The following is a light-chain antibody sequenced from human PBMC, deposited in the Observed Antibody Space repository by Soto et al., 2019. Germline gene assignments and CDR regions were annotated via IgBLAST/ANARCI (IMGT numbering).Light chain of an antibody. CDR2: GAS. CDR3: QQYGSSRIT. Sequence: EIVLTQSPGTLSLSPGERATLSCRASQSVSSSYLAWYQQKPGQAPRLLIYGASSKANGNPDKFSGSGSGTDFTLTFSRLEPEDFAVYYCQQYGSSRITFGQGTRLEIK. V-gene: IGKV3-20*01. CDR1: QSVSSSY. J-gene: IGKJ5*01.